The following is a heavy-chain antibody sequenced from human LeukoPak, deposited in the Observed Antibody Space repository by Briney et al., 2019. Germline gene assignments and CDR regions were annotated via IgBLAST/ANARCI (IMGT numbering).Heavy chain of an antibody. Sequence: SETLSLTCTVSGGSISSYYWSWIRQPPGKGLEWIGYIYYSGSTYYNPSLKSRVTISVDTSKNQFSLKLSSVTAADTAVYYCASSRIRAFDIWGQGTMVTVSS. J-gene: IGHJ3*02. D-gene: IGHD2-21*01. CDR2: IYYSGST. V-gene: IGHV4-59*06. CDR1: GGSISSYY. CDR3: ASSRIRAFDI.